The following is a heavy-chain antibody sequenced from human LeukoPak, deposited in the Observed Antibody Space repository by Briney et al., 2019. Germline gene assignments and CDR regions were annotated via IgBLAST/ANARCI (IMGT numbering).Heavy chain of an antibody. Sequence: PSETLSLTCAVYGGSFSGYYWSWIRQPPGKGLEWIGEINHSGSTNYNPSLKSRVTISVDTSKNQFSLKLSSVTAADTAVYYCARGLRYLSSSTSCYNYWGQGTLVTVSS. CDR2: INHSGST. CDR3: ARGLRYLSSSTSCYNY. D-gene: IGHD2-2*02. CDR1: GGSFSGYY. V-gene: IGHV4-34*01. J-gene: IGHJ4*02.